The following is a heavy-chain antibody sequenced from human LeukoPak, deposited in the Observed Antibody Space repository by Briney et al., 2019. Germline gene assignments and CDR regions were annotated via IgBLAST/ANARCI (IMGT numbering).Heavy chain of an antibody. CDR3: ARGRRGYSYVIRPSEGPTDY. Sequence: MPSETLSLTCTVSGGSISSSSYYWGWIRQPPGKGLEWIGSIYYSGSTYYNPSLKSRVTISVDTSKNQFSLKLSSVTAADTAVYYCARGRRGYSYVIRPSEGPTDYWGQGTLVTVSS. CDR2: IYYSGST. CDR1: GGSISSSSYY. J-gene: IGHJ4*02. V-gene: IGHV4-39*07. D-gene: IGHD5-18*01.